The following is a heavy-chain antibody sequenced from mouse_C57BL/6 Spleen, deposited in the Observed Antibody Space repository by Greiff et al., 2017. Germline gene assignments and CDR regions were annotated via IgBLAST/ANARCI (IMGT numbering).Heavy chain of an antibody. CDR3: ARNRGSEDYFDY. V-gene: IGHV1-52*01. CDR1: GYTFTSYW. Sequence: QVQLQQPGAELVRPGSSVKLSCKASGYTFTSYWMHWVKQRPIQGLEWIGNIDPSDSETHYNQKFKDKATLTVDKSSSTAYMQLSSLTSEDSSVYYCARNRGSEDYFDYWGQGTTLTVSS. CDR2: IDPSDSET. D-gene: IGHD1-1*01. J-gene: IGHJ2*01.